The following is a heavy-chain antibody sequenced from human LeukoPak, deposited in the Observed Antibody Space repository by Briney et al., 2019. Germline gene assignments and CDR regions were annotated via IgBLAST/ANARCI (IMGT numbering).Heavy chain of an antibody. Sequence: QPSETLSLTCTVSGGSVSSGSYYWSWIRQPPGKGLELIGYIYYSGSTNYNPSLKSRVTISVDTSKNQFSLKLSSVTAADTAMYYCARDKGYYDSSGYLKAFDIWGQGTMVTVSS. CDR2: IYYSGST. V-gene: IGHV4-61*01. D-gene: IGHD3-22*01. CDR1: GGSVSSGSYY. CDR3: ARDKGYYDSSGYLKAFDI. J-gene: IGHJ3*02.